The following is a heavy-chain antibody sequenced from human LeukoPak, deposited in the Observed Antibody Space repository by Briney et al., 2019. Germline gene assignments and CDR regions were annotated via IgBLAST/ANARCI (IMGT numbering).Heavy chain of an antibody. CDR3: AREVVPAATFDY. Sequence: HTGGSLRLSCAASGFTFSSYAMSWVRQAPGKGLEWVSAISGSGGSTYYADSVKGRFTISRDNSKNTLYLQMNSLRAEDTAVYYCAREVVPAATFDYWGQGTLVTVSS. D-gene: IGHD2-2*01. CDR2: ISGSGGST. J-gene: IGHJ4*02. CDR1: GFTFSSYA. V-gene: IGHV3-23*01.